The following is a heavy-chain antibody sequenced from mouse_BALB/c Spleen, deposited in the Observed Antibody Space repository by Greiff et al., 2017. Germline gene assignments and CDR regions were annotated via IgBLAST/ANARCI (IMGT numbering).Heavy chain of an antibody. CDR3: ARFNWDYYYAMDY. J-gene: IGHJ4*01. CDR1: GYTFTSYV. V-gene: IGHV1-14*01. CDR2: INPYNDGT. D-gene: IGHD4-1*01. Sequence: VQLQQSGPELVKPGASVKMSCKASGYTFTSYVMHWVKQKPGQGLEWIGYINPYNDGTKYNEKFKGKATLTSDKSSSTAYMELSSLTSEDSAVYYCARFNWDYYYAMDYWGQGTSVTVSS.